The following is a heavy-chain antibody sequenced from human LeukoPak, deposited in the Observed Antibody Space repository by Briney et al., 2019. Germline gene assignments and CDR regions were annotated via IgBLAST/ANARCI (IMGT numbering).Heavy chain of an antibody. V-gene: IGHV1-69*06. CDR3: ARVTGSIQLWSPYYYYYYMDV. D-gene: IGHD5-18*01. CDR2: IIPIFGTA. CDR1: GGTFSSYA. Sequence: SVKVSCKASGGTFSSYAISWVRQAPGQGLEWMGGIIPIFGTANYAQKFQGRVTITADKSTSTAYMELSSLRSEDTAVYYCARVTGSIQLWSPYYYYYYMDVWGKGTTVTVSS. J-gene: IGHJ6*03.